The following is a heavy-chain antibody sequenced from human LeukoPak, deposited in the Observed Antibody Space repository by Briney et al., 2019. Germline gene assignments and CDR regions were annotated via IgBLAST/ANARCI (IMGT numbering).Heavy chain of an antibody. J-gene: IGHJ4*02. CDR3: ARADVYSGSYGWDY. CDR1: GGSISSSSYY. V-gene: IGHV4-39*07. Sequence: SETLSLTCTVSGGSISSSSYYWGWTRQPPGKGREWIGIIYDSGSTNYNPSLKIRVTISVETPKNQFSLKLSSVAAADTAVYYCARADVYSGSYGWDYWGQGTLVTVSS. D-gene: IGHD1-26*01. CDR2: IYDSGST.